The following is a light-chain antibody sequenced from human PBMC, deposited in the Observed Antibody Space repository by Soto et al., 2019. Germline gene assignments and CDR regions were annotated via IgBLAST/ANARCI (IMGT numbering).Light chain of an antibody. CDR1: NSGVGAYSY. CDR2: DVG. CDR3: SSYTAFTTYV. J-gene: IGLJ1*01. Sequence: QSVLTQPASVSGSPGQSITISCTGTNSGVGAYSYVSWYQQYPGKAPKLLIYDVGARPSGISDRFSGSKSGNTASLTISGLQAEDEADYYCSSYTAFTTYVFGSGTKVTVL. V-gene: IGLV2-14*03.